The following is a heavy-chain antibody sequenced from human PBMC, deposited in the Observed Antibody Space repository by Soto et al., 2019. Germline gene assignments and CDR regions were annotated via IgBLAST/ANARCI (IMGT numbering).Heavy chain of an antibody. V-gene: IGHV1-18*01. CDR3: ARDNSYGSGPYYFDY. J-gene: IGHJ4*02. CDR1: GYTFTSYG. D-gene: IGHD5-18*01. Sequence: ASVKFSCKASGYTFTSYGISWVRQAPGQGLEWMGWISAYNGNTNYAQKLQGRVTMTTDTSTSTAYMELRSLRSDDTAVYYCARDNSYGSGPYYFDYWGQGTLVTVSS. CDR2: ISAYNGNT.